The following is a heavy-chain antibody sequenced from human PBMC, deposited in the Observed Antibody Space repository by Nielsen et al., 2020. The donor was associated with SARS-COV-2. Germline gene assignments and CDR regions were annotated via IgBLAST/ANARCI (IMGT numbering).Heavy chain of an antibody. V-gene: IGHV3-13*01. CDR3: AKDVGYCSSTSCNPY. J-gene: IGHJ4*02. Sequence: GGSLRLSCAASGFTFSSYDMHWVRQATGKGLEWVSAIGTAGDTYYPGSVKGRFTISRENAKNSLYLQMNSLRAEDTAVYYCAKDVGYCSSTSCNPYWGQGTLVTVSS. D-gene: IGHD2-2*01. CDR1: GFTFSSYD. CDR2: IGTAGDT.